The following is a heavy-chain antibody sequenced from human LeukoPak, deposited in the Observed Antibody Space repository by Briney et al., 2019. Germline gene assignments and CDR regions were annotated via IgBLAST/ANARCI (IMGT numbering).Heavy chain of an antibody. CDR3: AILLYSYGYFDY. CDR2: ISGSGGST. D-gene: IGHD5-18*01. J-gene: IGHJ4*02. V-gene: IGHV3-23*01. Sequence: GGSLRLSCAASGFTFYNYWMSWVRQAPGKGLEWVSAISGSGGSTYYADSVKGRFTISRDNSKNTLYLQMNSLRAEDTAVYYCAILLYSYGYFDYWGQGTLVTVSS. CDR1: GFTFYNYW.